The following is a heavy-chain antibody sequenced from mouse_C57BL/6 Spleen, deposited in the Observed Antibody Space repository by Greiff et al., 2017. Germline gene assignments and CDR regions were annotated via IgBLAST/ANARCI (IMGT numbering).Heavy chain of an antibody. V-gene: IGHV3-6*01. CDR2: ISYDGSN. D-gene: IGHD2-4*01. CDR1: GYSITSGYY. Sequence: EVKLVESGPGLVKPSQSLSLTCSVTGYSITSGYYWNWIRQFPGNKLEWMGYISYDGSNNYNPSLKNRISITRDTSKNQFFLKLNSVTTEDTATYYCAIYYDYDGGYFDVWGTGTTVTVSS. J-gene: IGHJ1*03. CDR3: AIYYDYDGGYFDV.